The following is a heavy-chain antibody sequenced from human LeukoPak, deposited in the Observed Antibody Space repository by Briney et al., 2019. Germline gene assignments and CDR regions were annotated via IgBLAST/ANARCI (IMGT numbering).Heavy chain of an antibody. Sequence: SGGSLTLSCAASGFTFSSYRMSWVRQAPGKGLEWVANIKQDGSEKYYVDSVKGRFTISRDNAKNSLYLQMNSLRAEDTAVYYCARDYGDYYYYYYYMDGWGKGTTVALSS. J-gene: IGHJ6*03. CDR2: IKQDGSEK. V-gene: IGHV3-7*01. D-gene: IGHD4-17*01. CDR3: ARDYGDYYYYYYYMDG. CDR1: GFTFSSYR.